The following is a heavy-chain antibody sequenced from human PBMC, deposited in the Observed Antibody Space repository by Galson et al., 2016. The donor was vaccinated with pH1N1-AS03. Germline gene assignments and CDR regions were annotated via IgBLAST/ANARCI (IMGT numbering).Heavy chain of an antibody. CDR3: ARDNNWNGY. J-gene: IGHJ4*02. Sequence: SLRLSCAVSGFTFSTYWMSWVRQAPGKGLEWVANIKPDGSEKYYVDSVKGRFTISRDNAKNSLFLQMNSLRHEDTAVYYCARDNNWNGYWGQGTLVTVSS. D-gene: IGHD1-20*01. CDR2: IKPDGSEK. V-gene: IGHV3-7*03. CDR1: GFTFSTYW.